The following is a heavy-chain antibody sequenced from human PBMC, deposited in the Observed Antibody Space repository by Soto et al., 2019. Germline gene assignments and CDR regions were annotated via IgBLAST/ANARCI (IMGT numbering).Heavy chain of an antibody. CDR1: GGSISSYY. V-gene: IGHV4-59*08. J-gene: IGHJ4*02. Sequence: SETLSLTCTVSGGSISSYYWSWIRQPPGKGLEWIGYFYYSGSTNYNPSLKSRVTISLDKSRSQFSLKLNSVTAANSAVYFCARLEGLATISYYFDFWGPGALVTVSS. D-gene: IGHD3-9*01. CDR3: ARLEGLATISYYFDF. CDR2: FYYSGST.